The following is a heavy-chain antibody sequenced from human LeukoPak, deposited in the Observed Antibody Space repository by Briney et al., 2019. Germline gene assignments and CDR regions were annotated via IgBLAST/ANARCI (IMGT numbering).Heavy chain of an antibody. V-gene: IGHV3-15*01. CDR1: GFTFSKAW. J-gene: IGHJ4*02. D-gene: IGHD4-17*01. CDR2: IKSKTAGGTT. Sequence: GGSLRLSCAASGFTFSKAWMTWVRQAPGKGLEWVGRIKSKTAGGTTDYAAPVKGRFTISRDDSKNTLYLQMNSLRAEDTAVYYCARDLSGNTVTVDYWGQGTLVTVSS. CDR3: ARDLSGNTVTVDY.